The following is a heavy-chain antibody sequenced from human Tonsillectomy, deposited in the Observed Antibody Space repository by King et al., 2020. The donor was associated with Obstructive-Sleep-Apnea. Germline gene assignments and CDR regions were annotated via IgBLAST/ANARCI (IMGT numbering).Heavy chain of an antibody. D-gene: IGHD2-2*01. V-gene: IGHV3-15*01. J-gene: IGHJ5*02. CDR1: GFTFSNAW. Sequence: VQLVESGGGLVKPGGSLRLSCAASGFTFSNAWMSWVRPAPGEGREWVGRIKSKTDGGTKDYAAPVKGRFSILRDDSKNTLYLQMNSLKTEETAIYYCTTDGCSSTSCYDNWFDPWGQGTLVTVSS. CDR3: TTDGCSSTSCYDNWFDP. CDR2: IKSKTDGGTK.